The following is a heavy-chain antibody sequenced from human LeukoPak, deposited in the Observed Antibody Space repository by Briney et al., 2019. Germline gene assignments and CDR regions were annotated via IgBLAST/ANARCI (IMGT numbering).Heavy chain of an antibody. D-gene: IGHD3-3*01. CDR1: GFTFSSYA. J-gene: IGHJ4*02. CDR2: ISGSGGST. Sequence: GGSLRLSCAASGFTFSSYAMSWVRQAPGKGMELVSAISGSGGSTYYADSVKGRFTISRDNSKNTLYLQMNSLRAEDTAVYYCAKDSSITIFGVVIDYFDYWGQGTLVTVSS. V-gene: IGHV3-23*01. CDR3: AKDSSITIFGVVIDYFDY.